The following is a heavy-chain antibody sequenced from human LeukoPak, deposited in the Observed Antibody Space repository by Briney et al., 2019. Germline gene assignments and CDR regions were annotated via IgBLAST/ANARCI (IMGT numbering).Heavy chain of an antibody. D-gene: IGHD3-10*01. CDR3: ARENQITMVRGVNYYYYGMDV. V-gene: IGHV6-1*01. J-gene: IGHJ6*04. CDR1: GDSVSSNSAA. Sequence: SQTLSLTCAISGDSVSSNSAAWNWIRQSPSRGLEWLGRTYYRSKWYNDYAVSVKSRITINPDTSKNQFSLQLNSVTPEDTAVYYCARENQITMVRGVNYYYYGMDVWGKGTTVTVSS. CDR2: TYYRSKWYN.